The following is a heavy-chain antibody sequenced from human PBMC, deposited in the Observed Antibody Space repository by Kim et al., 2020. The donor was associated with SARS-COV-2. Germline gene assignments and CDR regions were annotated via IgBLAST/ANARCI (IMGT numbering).Heavy chain of an antibody. V-gene: IGHV1-69*01. CDR3: ARSPVTSGYYRTFDY. Sequence: QKFQGRVTITADESTSTAYMELSSLRSEDTAVYYCARSPVTSGYYRTFDYWGQGTLVTVSS. D-gene: IGHD3-22*01. J-gene: IGHJ4*02.